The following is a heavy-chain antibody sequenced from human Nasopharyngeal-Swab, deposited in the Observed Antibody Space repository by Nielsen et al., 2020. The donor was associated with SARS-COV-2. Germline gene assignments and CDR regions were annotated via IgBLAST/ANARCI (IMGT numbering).Heavy chain of an antibody. V-gene: IGHV7-4-1*02. CDR3: ARDGLPLQYSSGWYGWFDP. CDR2: INTNTGNP. CDR1: GYTFTSYA. Sequence: ASVKVSCKASGYTFTSYAMNWVRQAPGQGLEWMGWINTNTGNPTYAQGFTGRFVFSLDTSVSTAYLQISSLKAEDTAVYYCARDGLPLQYSSGWYGWFDPWGQGTLVTVSS. D-gene: IGHD6-19*01. J-gene: IGHJ5*02.